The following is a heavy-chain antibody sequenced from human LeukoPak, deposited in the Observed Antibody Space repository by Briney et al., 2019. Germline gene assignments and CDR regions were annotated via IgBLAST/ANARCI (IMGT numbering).Heavy chain of an antibody. J-gene: IGHJ4*02. Sequence: GGSLRLSCAASGFTFSTYAMHWVRQAPGKGLEWVAVMSYDGTKKYYADIVKGRFTISRDNSKNTLYLEMNTLRAEDTAIYYCARDLRGIIVVIAWGIDFWGQGTLVTVSS. D-gene: IGHD3-22*01. CDR3: ARDLRGIIVVIAWGIDF. CDR2: MSYDGTKK. V-gene: IGHV3-30-3*01. CDR1: GFTFSTYA.